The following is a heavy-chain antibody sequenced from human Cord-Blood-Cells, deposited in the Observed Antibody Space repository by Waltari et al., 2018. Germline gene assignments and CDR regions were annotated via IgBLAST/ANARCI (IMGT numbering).Heavy chain of an antibody. CDR3: AKRGTTGDFGY. J-gene: IGHJ4*02. Sequence: EVQLLEAGGGVVQPWGSLRLSCAASGLSFSSYPQSRLRQAPGKGLECVSAISGSGGSTYYADSVKGRFTISRDNSKNTLYLQMNSLRAEDTAVYYCAKRGTTGDFGYWGQGTLVTVSS. CDR2: ISGSGGST. D-gene: IGHD1-1*01. CDR1: GLSFSSYP. V-gene: IGHV3-23*01.